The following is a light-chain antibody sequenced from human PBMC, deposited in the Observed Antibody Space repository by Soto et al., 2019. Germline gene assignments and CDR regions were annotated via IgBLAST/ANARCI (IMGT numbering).Light chain of an antibody. Sequence: DIQMTRSPSSLSGSVGDRVTITCRASQSISSYLNWYQQKPGKAPKVLIYAASSLQSGVPPRFSGSGSGTDFTLTISSLQPEDFATYYCQQSYSLPTFGQGTRLEIK. CDR2: AAS. V-gene: IGKV1-39*01. CDR1: QSISSY. J-gene: IGKJ5*01. CDR3: QQSYSLPT.